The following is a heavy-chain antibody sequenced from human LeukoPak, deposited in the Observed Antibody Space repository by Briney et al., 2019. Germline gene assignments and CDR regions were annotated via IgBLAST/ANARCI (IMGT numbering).Heavy chain of an antibody. CDR3: ARDSKLVIGSGSYYRGYYYYMDV. CDR1: GFTFSSYA. Sequence: GGSLRLSCAASGFTFSSYAMHWVRQAPGKGLEWVAVISYDGSNKYYADSVKGRFTISRDNSKNTLYLQMNSLRAEDTAVYYCARDSKLVIGSGSYYRGYYYYMDVWGKGTTVTVSS. V-gene: IGHV3-30*04. CDR2: ISYDGSNK. J-gene: IGHJ6*03. D-gene: IGHD3-10*01.